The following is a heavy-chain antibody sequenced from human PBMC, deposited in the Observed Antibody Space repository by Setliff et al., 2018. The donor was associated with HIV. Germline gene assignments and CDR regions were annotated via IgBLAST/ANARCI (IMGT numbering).Heavy chain of an antibody. D-gene: IGHD2-2*02. CDR3: AKTNIPMPRSGTRLES. V-gene: IGHV4-4*02. CDR1: GFSIKNDNW. CDR2: IFHDGTV. J-gene: IGHJ4*02. Sequence: SETLSLTCVVSGFSIKNDNWWNWVRQTPGKGLEWIGQIFHDGTVTYKPSLESRVTILMDILKNQISLNVTSVTAADTATYYCAKTNIPMPRSGTRLESWGLGRLVTVS.